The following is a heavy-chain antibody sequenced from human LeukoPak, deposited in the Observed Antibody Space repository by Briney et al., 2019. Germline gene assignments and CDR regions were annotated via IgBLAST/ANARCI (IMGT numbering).Heavy chain of an antibody. Sequence: GGSLRLSCAASGFTFSSYWMSWVRQAPGKGLEWVANIKQDGSEKYYVDSVKGRFTISRDNAKNSLYLQMYSLRAEDTAVYYCARDGGPYGDCPTTASYRPFGYWGQGTLVTVSS. CDR1: GFTFSSYW. CDR3: ARDGGPYGDCPTTASYRPFGY. D-gene: IGHD4-17*01. J-gene: IGHJ4*02. CDR2: IKQDGSEK. V-gene: IGHV3-7*01.